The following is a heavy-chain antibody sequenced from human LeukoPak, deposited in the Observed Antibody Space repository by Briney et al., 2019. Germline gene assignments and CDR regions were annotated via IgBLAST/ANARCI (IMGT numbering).Heavy chain of an antibody. Sequence: GGSLRLSCAASGFTFSSYGMHWVRQAPGKGLEWVAFIRYDGSNKYYADSVKGRFTISRDNSKNTLYLQMNSLRAEDTAVYYCARGVGSGYYYSYWGQGTLVTVSS. J-gene: IGHJ4*02. CDR2: IRYDGSNK. V-gene: IGHV3-30*02. CDR3: ARGVGSGYYYSY. CDR1: GFTFSSYG. D-gene: IGHD3-22*01.